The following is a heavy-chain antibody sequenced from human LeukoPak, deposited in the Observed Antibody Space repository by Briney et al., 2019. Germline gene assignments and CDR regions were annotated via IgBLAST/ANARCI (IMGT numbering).Heavy chain of an antibody. D-gene: IGHD2-2*01. CDR2: IYYNGST. V-gene: IGHV4-39*07. Sequence: PSETLSLTCTVSGGPISSSSYYWGWIRQPPGKGLEWIGSIYYNGSTYYNPSLKSRVTISVDTSKNQFSLKLSSVTAADTAVYYCARESDRYCSSTSCPNWYDPWGQGTLVTVSS. CDR3: ARESDRYCSSTSCPNWYDP. J-gene: IGHJ5*02. CDR1: GGPISSSSYY.